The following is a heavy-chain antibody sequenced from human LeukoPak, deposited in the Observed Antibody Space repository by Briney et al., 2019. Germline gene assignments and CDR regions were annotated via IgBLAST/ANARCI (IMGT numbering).Heavy chain of an antibody. CDR2: VNPNTGLT. Sequence: ASVKVSCKASGYTFTSSDINWVRQATGQGLEWMGWVNPNTGLTAYAQKFQGRVTMTTNTSINTAYMDLSSLRFEDTAVYYCARAFSSGWGYDAFDLWGKGTMVTVSS. J-gene: IGHJ3*01. D-gene: IGHD6-19*01. CDR1: GYTFTSSD. CDR3: ARAFSSGWGYDAFDL. V-gene: IGHV1-8*01.